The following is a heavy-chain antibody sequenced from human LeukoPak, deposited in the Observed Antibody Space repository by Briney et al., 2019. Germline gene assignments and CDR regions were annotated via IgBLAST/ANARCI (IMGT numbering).Heavy chain of an antibody. Sequence: SETLSLTCTVSGGSISSSSYYWGWIRQPPGKGLEWIGSIYYSGSTYYNPSLKSRLTISVDTSKNQFSLKMSSVTAADTAVYFCARQLYVSGSYYAPMDVWGKGTTVTISS. V-gene: IGHV4-39*01. CDR3: ARQLYVSGSYYAPMDV. D-gene: IGHD3-10*01. J-gene: IGHJ6*03. CDR2: IYYSGST. CDR1: GGSISSSSYY.